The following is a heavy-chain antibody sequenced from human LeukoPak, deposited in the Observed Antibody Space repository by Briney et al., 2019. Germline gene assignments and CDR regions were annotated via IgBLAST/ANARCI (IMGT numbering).Heavy chain of an antibody. J-gene: IGHJ4*02. CDR1: GLSLSDYY. Sequence: GGSLRLSCSGSGLSLSDYYMSWIRQAPGKGLEWLSYISGPGNYINYADSVKGRFTISRDNSKNTLYLQMNSLRAEDTAVYYCAKGYRIFGVVMGYWGQGTLVTVSS. D-gene: IGHD3-3*01. CDR3: AKGYRIFGVVMGY. V-gene: IGHV3-11*06. CDR2: ISGPGNYI.